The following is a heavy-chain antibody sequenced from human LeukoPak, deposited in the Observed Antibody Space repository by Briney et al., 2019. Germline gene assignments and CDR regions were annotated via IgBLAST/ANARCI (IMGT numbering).Heavy chain of an antibody. CDR3: AGAVTGYYLSHYYFPY. CDR1: GDSNSSGDYY. D-gene: IGHD3-9*01. J-gene: IGHJ4*02. Sequence: PSQTLPLTCTVSGDSNSSGDYYWTWIPQPPGKGLEWIGYTYYNGITYYNPSLKSRVIISVDQPKKQFSLKLSSVTAADTAVYYCAGAVTGYYLSHYYFPYWGRGTLVTVSS. V-gene: IGHV4-30-4*01. CDR2: TYYNGIT.